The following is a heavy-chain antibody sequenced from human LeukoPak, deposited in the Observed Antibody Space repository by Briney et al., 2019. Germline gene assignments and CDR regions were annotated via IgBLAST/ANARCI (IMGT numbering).Heavy chain of an antibody. V-gene: IGHV3-23*01. CDR3: AKTRNNIVATIHDY. Sequence: PGGSLRLSCAASGFTFSSYAMSLVRQAPGKGLEWVSSISGSGGSTYYADSVKGRFTISRDNSKNTLYLQMNSLRAEDTAVYYCAKTRNNIVATIHDYWGQGTLVTVSS. J-gene: IGHJ4*02. D-gene: IGHD5-12*01. CDR2: ISGSGGST. CDR1: GFTFSSYA.